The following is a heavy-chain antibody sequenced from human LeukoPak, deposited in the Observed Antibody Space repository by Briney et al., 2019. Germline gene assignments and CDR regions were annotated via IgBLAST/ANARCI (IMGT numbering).Heavy chain of an antibody. CDR2: IYYSGST. J-gene: IGHJ4*02. CDR1: GGSISSSSYY. V-gene: IGHV4-39*01. D-gene: IGHD3-9*01. CDR3: ATGPIRYFMP. Sequence: PSETLSLTCTVSGGSISSSSYYWGWIRQPPGKGLEWIGSIYYSGSTYYNPSLKSRVTISVDTSKNQFSLKLSSVTAADTAVYYCATGPIRYFMPWGQGTLVTVSS.